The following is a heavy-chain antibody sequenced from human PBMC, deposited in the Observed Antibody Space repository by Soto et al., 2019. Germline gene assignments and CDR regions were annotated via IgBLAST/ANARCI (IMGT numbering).Heavy chain of an antibody. Sequence: QVQLQQWGAGLLKPSETLSLTCAVYGGSFSGYYWSWIRQPPGKGLEWIGEINHSGSTNYNPSLKSRVTISVDTSKNQFSLKLSSVTAADTAVYYCARTAYDFWSGYYIHAPYYYYYMDVWGKGTTVTVSS. CDR1: GGSFSGYY. J-gene: IGHJ6*03. D-gene: IGHD3-3*01. CDR2: INHSGST. CDR3: ARTAYDFWSGYYIHAPYYYYYMDV. V-gene: IGHV4-34*01.